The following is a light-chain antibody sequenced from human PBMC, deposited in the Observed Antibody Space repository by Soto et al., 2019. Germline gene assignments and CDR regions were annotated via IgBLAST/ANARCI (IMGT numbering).Light chain of an antibody. J-gene: IGKJ2*01. CDR3: QQYGSSPVP. V-gene: IGKV3-20*01. CDR2: GAS. Sequence: EIVLTQSPGTLSLSPGERATLSCRASQSVSSSYLAWYQQKPGQAPRLLIYGASSRATGIPDMFSGSGSGTDFTLTISRLEPEDFAVYYCQQYGSSPVPFGQGTKLEIK. CDR1: QSVSSSY.